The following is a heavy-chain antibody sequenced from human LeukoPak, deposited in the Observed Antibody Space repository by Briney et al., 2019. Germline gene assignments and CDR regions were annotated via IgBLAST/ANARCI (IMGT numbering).Heavy chain of an antibody. J-gene: IGHJ4*02. Sequence: SGPTLVNPKQTLTMTCVFSGFALNGNGVRVAWIRQPPGKALEWLAHADWNDDEFYSSSLKHRLTISKDTSKSQVVLKMTNMAPVDTGTYFCARIRGGGIYAFDSWGQGVVVTVSS. CDR1: GFALNGNGVR. CDR2: ADWNDDE. CDR3: ARIRGGGIYAFDS. V-gene: IGHV2-70*04. D-gene: IGHD2-15*01.